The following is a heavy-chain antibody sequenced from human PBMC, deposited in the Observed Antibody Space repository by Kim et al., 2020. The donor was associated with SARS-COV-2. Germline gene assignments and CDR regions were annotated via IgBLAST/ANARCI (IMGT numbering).Heavy chain of an antibody. CDR1: GGSFSGYY. Sequence: SETLSLTCAVYGGSFSGYYWSWIRQPPGKGLEWIGEINHSGSTNYNPSLKSRVTISVDTSKNQFSLKLSSVTAADTAVYYCARRGGENDYWGQGTLVTVSS. CDR2: INHSGST. CDR3: ARRGGENDY. J-gene: IGHJ4*02. D-gene: IGHD3-16*01. V-gene: IGHV4-34*01.